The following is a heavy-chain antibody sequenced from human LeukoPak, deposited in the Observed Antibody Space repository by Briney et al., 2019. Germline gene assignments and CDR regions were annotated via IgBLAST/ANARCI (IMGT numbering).Heavy chain of an antibody. V-gene: IGHV3-7*04. Sequence: GGSLRLSCAASGFTISNFWMNWVRQAPGKGLEWVANIKQDGSEEYYVDSVKGRFTISRDNAKNSLSLQMNSLRAEDTAMYYCARGSSYDTFDIWAKGRWSPSLQ. CDR3: ARGSSYDTFDI. D-gene: IGHD2-2*01. CDR1: GFTISNFW. CDR2: IKQDGSEE. J-gene: IGHJ3*02.